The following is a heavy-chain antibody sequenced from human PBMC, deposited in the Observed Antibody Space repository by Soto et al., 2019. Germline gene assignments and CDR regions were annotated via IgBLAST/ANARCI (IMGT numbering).Heavy chain of an antibody. J-gene: IGHJ4*02. CDR1: GFSVSSYS. V-gene: IGHV3-23*01. D-gene: IGHD5-18*01. CDR3: SRWDGYGDY. Sequence: DVRLLQSGGGLVQPGGSLRVSCAASGFSVSSYSMTWVRQAPGKGLEYVPGIRVGGVRKSYADSVKGGFTVSRDNSKNILYLQMDSLRVDDTAIYYCSRWDGYGDYWGQGTLVTVSS. CDR2: IRVGGVRK.